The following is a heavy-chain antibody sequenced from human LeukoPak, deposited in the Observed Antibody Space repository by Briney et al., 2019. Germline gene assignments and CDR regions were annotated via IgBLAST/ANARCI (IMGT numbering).Heavy chain of an antibody. CDR1: GYTFTGYY. J-gene: IGHJ4*02. CDR3: ASGGNSGNILS. D-gene: IGHD4-23*01. CDR2: INPNSGGT. V-gene: IGHV1-2*02. Sequence: ASVKVSCKASGYTFTGYYMHWVRQAPGQGLEWMGWINPNSGGTNYAQKFQGRVTMTRDMSTSTVYMELSSLRSEDTAVYYCASGGNSGNILSWGQGTLVTVSS.